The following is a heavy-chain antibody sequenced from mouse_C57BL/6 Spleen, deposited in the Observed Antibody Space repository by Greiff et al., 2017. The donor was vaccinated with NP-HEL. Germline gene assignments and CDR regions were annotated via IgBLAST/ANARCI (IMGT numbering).Heavy chain of an antibody. CDR3: ARGYGNFPDYYAMDY. CDR1: GYTFTSYW. V-gene: IGHV1-52*01. Sequence: QVQLQQPGAELVRPGSSVKLSCKASGYTFTSYWMHWVKQRPIQGLEWIGNIDPSDSETHYNQKFKDKATLTVDKSSSTAYMQLSSLTSEDSAVYYCARGYGNFPDYYAMDYCGQGTSVTVSS. CDR2: IDPSDSET. D-gene: IGHD2-1*01. J-gene: IGHJ4*01.